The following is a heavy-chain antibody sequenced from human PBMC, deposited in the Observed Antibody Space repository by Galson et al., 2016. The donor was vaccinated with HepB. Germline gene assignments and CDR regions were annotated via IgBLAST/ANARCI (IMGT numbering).Heavy chain of an antibody. Sequence: TLSLTCTVSGGSIRSGGFYWTWIRQRPGRGLEWIGNIYYTGSTNYNPSLKSRITISVDTSRNQFSLKMNSMTAADTGVFFCARGCRQTATSCYLRGVDYWGQGSPVTVSS. CDR2: IYYTGST. J-gene: IGHJ4*02. D-gene: IGHD2-15*01. CDR1: GGSIRSGGFY. V-gene: IGHV4-31*03. CDR3: ARGCRQTATSCYLRGVDY.